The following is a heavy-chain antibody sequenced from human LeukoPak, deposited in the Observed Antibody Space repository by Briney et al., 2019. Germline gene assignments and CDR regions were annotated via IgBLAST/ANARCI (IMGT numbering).Heavy chain of an antibody. D-gene: IGHD2-2*02. J-gene: IGHJ5*02. V-gene: IGHV3-21*01. Sequence: VGSLRLSCAASGFTFSGYSMNWVRQAPGKGLEWVSSISSSSSYIYYADSVKGRFTISRDNAKNSLYLQMNSLRAEDTAVYYCARDHCSSTSCYTGPNWFDPWGQGTLVTVSS. CDR2: ISSSSSYI. CDR1: GFTFSGYS. CDR3: ARDHCSSTSCYTGPNWFDP.